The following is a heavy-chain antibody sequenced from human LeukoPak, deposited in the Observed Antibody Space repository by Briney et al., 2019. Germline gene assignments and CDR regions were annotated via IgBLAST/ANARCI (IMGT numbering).Heavy chain of an antibody. CDR2: IYYTGNT. CDR1: GVSISSSYSY. D-gene: IGHD3-9*01. CDR3: ARGYYDILTGYSPFDY. J-gene: IGHJ4*02. V-gene: IGHV4-39*07. Sequence: PETLSLTCTVSGVSISSSYSYWGWIRQPPGMGLEWIGSIYYTGNTYYNASLKSRVTISVDTSKNQFSLKLSSVTAADTAVYYCARGYYDILTGYSPFDYWGQGTLVTVSS.